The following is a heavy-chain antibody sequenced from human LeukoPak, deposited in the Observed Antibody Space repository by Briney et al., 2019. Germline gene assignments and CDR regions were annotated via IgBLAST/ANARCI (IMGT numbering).Heavy chain of an antibody. CDR2: INAVDANT. J-gene: IGHJ4*02. Sequence: GGSLRLSCAASGFTFSNFAMTWVRQTPGRGLQWVATINAVDANTYYADFVRGRVTVSRDNSRSTLYLQMTNLRVDDTAIYYCAKQFLDANWGQGTLVTVSS. D-gene: IGHD1-1*01. V-gene: IGHV3-23*01. CDR1: GFTFSNFA. CDR3: AKQFLDAN.